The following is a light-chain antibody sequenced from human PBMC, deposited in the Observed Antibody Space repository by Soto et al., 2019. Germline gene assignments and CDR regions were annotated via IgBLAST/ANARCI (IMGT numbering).Light chain of an antibody. CDR2: EGN. V-gene: IGLV2-23*01. J-gene: IGLJ2*01. Sequence: QSVLTQPASVSGSPGQSITISCTGTSSDVAIYNLVSWYQQHPGKAPKLIIYEGNKRPSGVSNRFSGSKSGNTASLTISGLQAEDEADYYCCSYAGSSTSYVIFGGGTKLTVL. CDR3: CSYAGSSTSYVI. CDR1: SSDVAIYNL.